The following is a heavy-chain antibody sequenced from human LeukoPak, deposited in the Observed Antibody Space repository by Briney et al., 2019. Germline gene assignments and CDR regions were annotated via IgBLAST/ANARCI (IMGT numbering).Heavy chain of an antibody. Sequence: GASVKVSCKASGGTFSSYAISWVRQAPGQGLEWMGGIIPIFGTANYAQKFQGRVTITADKSTSTAYMELSSLRSEDTAVYYCARDISYSSSSGHFDYWGQGTLVTVSS. CDR3: ARDISYSSSSGHFDY. V-gene: IGHV1-69*06. CDR2: IIPIFGTA. CDR1: GGTFSSYA. D-gene: IGHD6-6*01. J-gene: IGHJ4*02.